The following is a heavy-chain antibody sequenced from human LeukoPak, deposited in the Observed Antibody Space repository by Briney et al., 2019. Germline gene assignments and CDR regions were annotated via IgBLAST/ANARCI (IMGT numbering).Heavy chain of an antibody. CDR2: INSDGSST. Sequence: PGGSLRLSCAASGFTFSSYWMHWVRQAPGKGLVWVSRINSDGSSTSYADSVKGRFTISRDNAKNTLYLQMNSLRAEDTAVYYCARARGRYSYGYGLFDYWGQGTLVTVSS. CDR3: ARARGRYSYGYGLFDY. V-gene: IGHV3-74*01. J-gene: IGHJ4*02. CDR1: GFTFSSYW. D-gene: IGHD5-18*01.